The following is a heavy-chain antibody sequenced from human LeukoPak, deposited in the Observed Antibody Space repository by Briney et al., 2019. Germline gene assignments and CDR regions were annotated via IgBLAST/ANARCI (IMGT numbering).Heavy chain of an antibody. CDR2: INPSGGST. J-gene: IGHJ5*02. D-gene: IGHD4-17*01. Sequence: ASVKVSCKASGYTFTSYYMHRVRQAPGQGLEWMGIINPSGGSTSYAQKFQGRVTMTRDTSTSTVYMELSSLRSEDTAVYYCARAGTTTVTTSLNWFDPWGQGTLVTVSS. CDR3: ARAGTTTVTTSLNWFDP. CDR1: GYTFTSYY. V-gene: IGHV1-46*01.